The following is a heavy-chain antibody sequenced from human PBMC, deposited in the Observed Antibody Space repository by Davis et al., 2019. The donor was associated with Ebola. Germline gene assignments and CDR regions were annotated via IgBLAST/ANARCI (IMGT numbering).Heavy chain of an antibody. J-gene: IGHJ4*02. D-gene: IGHD2-15*01. Sequence: MPSETLSLTCTVSGGSISSSSYYWGWIRQPPGKGLEWIGSIYYSGRTYYNPSLKSRVTISVDTSKNQFSLKLSSVTAAETAVYYCARTRGYCSGGSCYSGFYYWGQGTLVTVSS. V-gene: IGHV4-39*01. CDR1: GGSISSSSYY. CDR2: IYYSGRT. CDR3: ARTRGYCSGGSCYSGFYY.